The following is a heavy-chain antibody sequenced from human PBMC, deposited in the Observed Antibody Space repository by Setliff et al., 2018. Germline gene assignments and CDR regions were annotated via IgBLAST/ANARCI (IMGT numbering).Heavy chain of an antibody. CDR1: GFTFSSYW. CDR3: ARDYVLRYFDRPHTLWSYYYYGMGV. D-gene: IGHD3-9*01. J-gene: IGHJ6*02. Sequence: GGSLRLSCAASGFTFSSYWMHWVRQAPGKGLVWVSRINSDGSSTSYADSVKGRFTISRDNAKNTLYLQMNSLRAEDTAVYYCARDYVLRYFDRPHTLWSYYYYGMGVWGQGTTVTVSS. V-gene: IGHV3-74*01. CDR2: INSDGSST.